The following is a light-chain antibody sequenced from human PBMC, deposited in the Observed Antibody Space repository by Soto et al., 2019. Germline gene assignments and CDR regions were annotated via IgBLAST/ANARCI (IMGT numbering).Light chain of an antibody. CDR2: DSS. Sequence: DIQMTQSPSSLSASVGDRVTIICQASQDITNYLNWYQQKPGKAPNLLIHDSSNLETGVPSRFSGSGTGTYFSFTFSTLQPEDIATYYCKQYDTLPLTFGQGTRLEIK. V-gene: IGKV1-33*01. CDR1: QDITNY. J-gene: IGKJ5*01. CDR3: KQYDTLPLT.